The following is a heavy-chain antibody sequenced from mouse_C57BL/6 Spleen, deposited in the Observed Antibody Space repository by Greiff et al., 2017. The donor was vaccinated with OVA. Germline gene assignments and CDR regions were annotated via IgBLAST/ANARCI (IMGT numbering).Heavy chain of an antibody. CDR1: GYSFTGYF. CDR3: ARSSGRVGGYEAMDY. D-gene: IGHD1-1*01. CDR2: INPYNGDT. V-gene: IGHV1-20*01. Sequence: EVQLQQSGPELVKPGDSVKISCKASGYSFTGYFMNWVMQSHGKSLEWIGRINPYNGDTFYNQKFKGKATLTVDKSSSTAHMELRSLTSEDSAVYYCARSSGRVGGYEAMDYWGQGTSVTVSS. J-gene: IGHJ4*01.